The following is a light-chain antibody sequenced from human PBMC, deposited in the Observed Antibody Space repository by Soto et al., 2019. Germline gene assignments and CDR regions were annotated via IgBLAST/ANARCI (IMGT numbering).Light chain of an antibody. Sequence: EIVLTQSPGTLSLSPGERATLSCRASQSVSSSYLAWYQQKPGQAPRLLIYHSSSRATGIPDRFSGSGSWTDFTLTISSLEPEDFAVYYCQQRSNWPTFGGGTKVDIK. CDR3: QQRSNWPT. CDR2: HSS. V-gene: IGKV3D-20*02. J-gene: IGKJ4*01. CDR1: QSVSSSY.